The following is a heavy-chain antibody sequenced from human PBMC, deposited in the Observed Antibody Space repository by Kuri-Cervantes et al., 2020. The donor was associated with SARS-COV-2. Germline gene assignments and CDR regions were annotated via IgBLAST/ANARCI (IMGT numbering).Heavy chain of an antibody. J-gene: IGHJ4*02. D-gene: IGHD2-2*02. Sequence: GESLKISCAASGFTFSSYSMLWVRQAPGKGLEWVSSISSSSSYIYYADSVKGRFTISRDNAKNSLYLQMNSLRAEDTAVYYCARVPNVVPAAIGGGYWGQGTLVTVSS. V-gene: IGHV3-21*01. CDR1: GFTFSSYS. CDR2: ISSSSSYI. CDR3: ARVPNVVPAAIGGGY.